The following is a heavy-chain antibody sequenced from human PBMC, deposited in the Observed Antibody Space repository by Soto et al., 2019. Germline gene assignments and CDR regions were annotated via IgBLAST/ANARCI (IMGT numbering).Heavy chain of an antibody. D-gene: IGHD3-3*01. Sequence: QVKLQDSGPGLVKPSETLSLTCTVSGGSISSYSWSWIRQPPGKGLEWIGYIYYSGSTNYNPSLKSRVTISVDTSKNQFSLKLSSVTAADTAVYYCARVWSYYYYMDVWGKGTTVTVSS. CDR2: IYYSGST. J-gene: IGHJ6*03. CDR1: GGSISSYS. CDR3: ARVWSYYYYMDV. V-gene: IGHV4-59*01.